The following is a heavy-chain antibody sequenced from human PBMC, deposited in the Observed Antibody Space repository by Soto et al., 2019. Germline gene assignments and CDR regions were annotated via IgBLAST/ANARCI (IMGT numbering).Heavy chain of an antibody. CDR2: MYSGGTAT. V-gene: IGHV3-53*01. CDR1: GFTVGNNY. D-gene: IGHD1-20*01. Sequence: GGSLRLSCAASGFTVGNNYMTWVRQAPGKGLEWVSVMYSGGTATSYADSVKGRFTISRDNSRRTLHLQMDSLRAEDAAVYFCVRRAITATTNWGAFDVWGQGTVVTVSS. J-gene: IGHJ3*01. CDR3: VRRAITATTNWGAFDV.